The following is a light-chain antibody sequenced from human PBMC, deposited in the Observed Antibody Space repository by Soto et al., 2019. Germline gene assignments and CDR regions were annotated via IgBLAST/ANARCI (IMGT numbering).Light chain of an antibody. Sequence: EIVLTQSPGSLSLSPGQRATLSCRASKSVDTTFFAWYQKKPGQAPRLLIYGASKRATGIPDRFSGRGSGTDFTLNKNRLEPEDFAVYYMQQYISSVTFGQGTKVEIK. CDR3: QQYISSVT. CDR2: GAS. J-gene: IGKJ1*01. CDR1: KSVDTTF. V-gene: IGKV3-20*01.